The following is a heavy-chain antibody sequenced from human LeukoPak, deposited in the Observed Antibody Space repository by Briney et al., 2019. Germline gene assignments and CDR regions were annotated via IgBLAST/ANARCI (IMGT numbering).Heavy chain of an antibody. Sequence: RRASVKVSCKASGYSFTNYGVSWVRQAPGQGLEWLGWISAHNGKTDFSPRFHGRLILTTDTSTSTSYMELSSLRPDDTAVYFCARDSMVVVTIHDAFEIWGQGTRVTVSS. CDR3: ARDSMVVVTIHDAFEI. D-gene: IGHD3-22*01. CDR1: GYSFTNYG. CDR2: ISAHNGKT. V-gene: IGHV1-18*04. J-gene: IGHJ3*02.